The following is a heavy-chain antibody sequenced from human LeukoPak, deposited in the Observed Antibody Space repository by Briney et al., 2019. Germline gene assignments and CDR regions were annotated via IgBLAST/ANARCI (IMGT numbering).Heavy chain of an antibody. J-gene: IGHJ3*02. D-gene: IGHD1-7*01. CDR1: GGSISSSRYF. Sequence: SETLSLTCTVSGGSISSSRYFWSWIRQPAGKGLEWIGRIYASGTTNYNPYLKSRVTISVDTSKNQFSLNLSSVTAADTAVYYCATSRTREHSNFADAFDIWGQGTMVTVSS. V-gene: IGHV4-61*02. CDR2: IYASGTT. CDR3: ATSRTREHSNFADAFDI.